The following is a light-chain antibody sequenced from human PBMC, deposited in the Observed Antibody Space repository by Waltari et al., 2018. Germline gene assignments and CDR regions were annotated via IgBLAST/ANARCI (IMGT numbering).Light chain of an antibody. CDR3: SAWDDDLNGLV. J-gene: IGLJ2*01. CDR1: SSNIGSYS. Sequence: QSVLTQPPSASGTPGQRVTISCSGGSSNIGSYSVSWYHQHPGTAPKVLLFSAGNRPSGVPDLFSGSKAGTSASLAVDGLQSEDAGDYYCSAWDDDLNGLVFGGWTKLTVL. V-gene: IGLV1-44*01. CDR2: SAG.